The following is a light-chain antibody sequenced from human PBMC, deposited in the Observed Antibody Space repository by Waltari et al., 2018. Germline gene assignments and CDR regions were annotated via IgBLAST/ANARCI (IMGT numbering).Light chain of an antibody. CDR2: DAS. J-gene: IGKJ1*01. V-gene: IGKV3-11*01. CDR3: QQYNSLPWT. CDR1: QSISSY. Sequence: EIVLAQSPATLSLSPGERATLSCRASQSISSYLAWYQQKPGQAPSLLIYDASHRATGIPARFSGSGSGTEFTLTISSLQPEDFATYYCQQYNSLPWTFGQGTKVEIK.